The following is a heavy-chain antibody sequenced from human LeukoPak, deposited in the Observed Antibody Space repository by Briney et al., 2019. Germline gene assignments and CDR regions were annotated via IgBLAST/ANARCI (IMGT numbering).Heavy chain of an antibody. CDR2: ISSSSRNI. CDR1: GFTFSSYS. D-gene: IGHD3-16*01. Sequence: GGSLRLSYAASGFTFSSYSMNWVRQAPAKGLEWVSVISSSSRNIYYADSVKGRFTISRDNAKSSLSLQMNSLRAEDTAVYYCASRGGIYYWGQGTLVTVSS. J-gene: IGHJ4*02. CDR3: ASRGGIYY. V-gene: IGHV3-21*01.